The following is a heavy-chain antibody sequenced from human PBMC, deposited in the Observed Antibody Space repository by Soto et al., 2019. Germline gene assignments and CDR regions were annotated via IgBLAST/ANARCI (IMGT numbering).Heavy chain of an antibody. V-gene: IGHV3-21*01. D-gene: IGHD5-18*01. Sequence: ESGGGLVKPGGSLRLSCAASGFTFSSYSMNWVRQAPGKGLEWVSSISSSSSYIYYADSVKGRFTISRDNAKNSLYLQMNSLRAEDTAVYYCARDSGYSYGKPWVDYWGQGTLVTVSS. CDR3: ARDSGYSYGKPWVDY. J-gene: IGHJ4*02. CDR1: GFTFSSYS. CDR2: ISSSSSYI.